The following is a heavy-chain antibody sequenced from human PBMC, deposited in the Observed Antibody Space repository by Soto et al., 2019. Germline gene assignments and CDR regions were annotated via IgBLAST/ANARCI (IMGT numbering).Heavy chain of an antibody. CDR3: ARDGIAVAGYPAENYYGMDV. V-gene: IGHV4-4*07. CDR1: GGSISSYY. D-gene: IGHD6-19*01. J-gene: IGHJ6*02. CDR2: IYTSGST. Sequence: QVQLQESGPGLVKPSETLSLTCTVSGGSISSYYWSWIRQPAGKGLEWIGRIYTSGSTNYNPSLKSRVTMSVDTSKNQFSLKLSSVTAADTAVYYCARDGIAVAGYPAENYYGMDVWGQGTTVTVSS.